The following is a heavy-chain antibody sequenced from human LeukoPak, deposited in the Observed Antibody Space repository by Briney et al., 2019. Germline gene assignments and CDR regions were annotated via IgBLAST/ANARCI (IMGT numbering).Heavy chain of an antibody. CDR3: ARHQGYSYGYLDY. CDR1: GDSIIGYY. J-gene: IGHJ4*02. V-gene: IGHV4-39*01. Sequence: SETLSLTCSVSGDSIIGYYWGWIRQPPGKGLEWIGNIYYTGNTYYNSSLKSRVTISVDTSKNQFSLKLSSVTAADTAVYYCARHQGYSYGYLDYWGQGTLVTVSS. CDR2: IYYTGNT. D-gene: IGHD5-18*01.